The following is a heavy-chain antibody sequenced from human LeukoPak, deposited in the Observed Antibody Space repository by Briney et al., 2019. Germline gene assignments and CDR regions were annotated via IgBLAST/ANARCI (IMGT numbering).Heavy chain of an antibody. CDR1: GGSFSGYY. CDR3: ARAVGVYSSSWYVDY. CDR2: INHSGST. V-gene: IGHV4-34*01. J-gene: IGHJ4*02. Sequence: SETLSLTCAVYGGSFSGYYWSWIRQPPGKGLEWIGEINHSGSTNYNPSLKSRVTISGDTSKNQFSLKLSSVTAADTAVYYCARAVGVYSSSWYVDYWGQGTLVTVSS. D-gene: IGHD6-13*01.